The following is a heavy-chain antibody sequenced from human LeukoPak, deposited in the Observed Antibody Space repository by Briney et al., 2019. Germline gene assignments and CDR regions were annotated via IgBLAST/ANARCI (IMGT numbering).Heavy chain of an antibody. D-gene: IGHD5-18*01. CDR3: VKEPRGYSFSFDI. CDR1: GFTFSTCA. J-gene: IGHJ3*02. Sequence: GGSLRPSCAASGFTFSTCAINWVRQAPGKGLEWVSAISGSGSKTFYADSVKGRFTISRDNPKNTLYLQMNSLRPEDTAVYCCVKEPRGYSFSFDIWGQGTMVTVSS. CDR2: ISGSGSKT. V-gene: IGHV3-23*01.